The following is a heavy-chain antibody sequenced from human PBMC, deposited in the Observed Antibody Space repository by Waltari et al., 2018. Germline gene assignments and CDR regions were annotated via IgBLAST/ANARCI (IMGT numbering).Heavy chain of an antibody. CDR2: INTMHDST. V-gene: IGHV1-46*01. CDR1: GYTFTSDY. CDR3: AGAGWYLFDY. Sequence: QVQLVQSGAEVKKPGASVKVSCKASGYTFTSDYMHWVRQAPGQGLEWMGKINTMHDSTSYAQKFQSGVTMTKDTSTSTVYMELSSLRSEDTAVYYYAGAGWYLFDYWGQGTLVTVSS. D-gene: IGHD6-19*01. J-gene: IGHJ4*02.